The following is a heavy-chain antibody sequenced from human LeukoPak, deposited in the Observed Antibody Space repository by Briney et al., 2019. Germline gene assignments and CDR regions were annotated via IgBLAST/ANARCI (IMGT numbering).Heavy chain of an antibody. J-gene: IGHJ4*02. Sequence: SETLSLTCTVSGASISSTSYYWGWIRLPPGKGLEWIGSTHYRGTTYYNPSLKSRVTISLDTSKNQFSLKLSSVTAADTAVYYCARDWNRYAYWGQGTLVTVSS. CDR2: THYRGTT. CDR3: ARDWNRYAY. D-gene: IGHD1-1*01. V-gene: IGHV4-39*07. CDR1: GASISSTSYY.